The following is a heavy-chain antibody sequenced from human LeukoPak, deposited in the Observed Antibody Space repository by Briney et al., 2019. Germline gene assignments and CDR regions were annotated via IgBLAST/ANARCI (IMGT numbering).Heavy chain of an antibody. Sequence: KPGGSLRLSCAASGFTFSSYSMNWVRQAPGKGLEWVSSISSSSSYIYYADSVRGRFTISRDNAKNSLYLQMNSLRAEDTAVYYCARVSDEDVLLWFGESPAWWGQGTLVTVSS. D-gene: IGHD3-10*01. CDR3: ARVSDEDVLLWFGESPAW. V-gene: IGHV3-21*01. J-gene: IGHJ4*02. CDR1: GFTFSSYS. CDR2: ISSSSSYI.